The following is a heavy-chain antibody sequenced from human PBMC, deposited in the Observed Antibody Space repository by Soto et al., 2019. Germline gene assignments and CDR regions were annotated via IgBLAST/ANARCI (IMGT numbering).Heavy chain of an antibody. V-gene: IGHV3-33*05. CDR3: ARGGGLNQLLSGSDH. Sequence: QVQLVESGGGVVQSGGSLTLSCTVSGFFLSDYGMHWVRQAPGKGLEWVAATSYDGSSEYYSDPVKDRFTTSRDNSKNTVYLHMNRLRAEDKGLYYCARGGGLNQLLSGSDHWGQGTLVTVSS. CDR2: TSYDGSSE. CDR1: GFFLSDYG. D-gene: IGHD1-26*01. J-gene: IGHJ4*02.